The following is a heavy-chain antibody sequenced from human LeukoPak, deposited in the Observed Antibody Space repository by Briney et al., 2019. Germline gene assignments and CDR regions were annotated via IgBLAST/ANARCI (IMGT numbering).Heavy chain of an antibody. Sequence: ASVTVSCKASGYTFTSYGISWVRQAPGQGLEWMGWISAYNGNTNYAQKLQGRVTMTTDTSTSTAYMELRSLRSGDTAVYYCARNYCSSTSCYPWFDPWGQGTLVTVSS. CDR1: GYTFTSYG. CDR3: ARNYCSSTSCYPWFDP. D-gene: IGHD2-2*01. CDR2: ISAYNGNT. J-gene: IGHJ5*02. V-gene: IGHV1-18*04.